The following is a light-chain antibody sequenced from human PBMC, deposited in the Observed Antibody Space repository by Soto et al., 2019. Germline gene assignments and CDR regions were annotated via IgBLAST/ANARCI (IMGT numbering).Light chain of an antibody. Sequence: QSALTQPASVSGSPGQSITISCTGTSSDVGSYNLVSWYQQHPGKAPKLMIYEGSKRPSGVSNRFSGSKSGNTASLTISGLQAEDEADYYCQSYDSSLSGWVFGGGTKLTVL. CDR3: QSYDSSLSGWV. CDR1: SSDVGSYNL. J-gene: IGLJ3*02. V-gene: IGLV2-14*02. CDR2: EGS.